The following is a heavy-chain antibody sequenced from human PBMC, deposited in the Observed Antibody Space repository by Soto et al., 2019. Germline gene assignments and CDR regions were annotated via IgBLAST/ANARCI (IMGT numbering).Heavy chain of an antibody. D-gene: IGHD1-26*01. Sequence: SVKVSCKASGFTFTSSAMQWVRQARGQRLEWIGWIVVGSGNTNYAQKFQERVTITRDMSTSTVYMELSSLRSEDTAVYYCASMGDYYYGMDVWAQGTTVTVSS. CDR2: IVVGSGNT. J-gene: IGHJ6*02. CDR3: ASMGDYYYGMDV. V-gene: IGHV1-58*02. CDR1: GFTFTSSA.